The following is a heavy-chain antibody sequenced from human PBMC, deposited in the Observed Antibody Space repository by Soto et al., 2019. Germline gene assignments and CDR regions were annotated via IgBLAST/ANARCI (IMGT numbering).Heavy chain of an antibody. V-gene: IGHV3-23*01. Sequence: EVQLLESGGDVVQPGGSLRLSCAASGFTFSNYAVSWVRQAPGKGLEWVSAISAGGGSTNYADSVKGRFTVSRDNSKNTMYLHMSSLRAEDTAVYYCAKGHGYYSGNYFNAWGQGTLVTVSS. J-gene: IGHJ5*02. D-gene: IGHD4-17*01. CDR2: ISAGGGST. CDR1: GFTFSNYA. CDR3: AKGHGYYSGNYFNA.